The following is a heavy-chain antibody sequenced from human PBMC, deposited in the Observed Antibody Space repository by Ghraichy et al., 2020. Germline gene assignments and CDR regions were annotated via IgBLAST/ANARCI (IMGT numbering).Heavy chain of an antibody. V-gene: IGHV3-7*01. J-gene: IGHJ1*01. D-gene: IGHD1-26*01. Sequence: GESLNISCAASGFTFSASWMSWVRQAPGKGLEWVANIRQDGGETHYVDSVKGRLTISRDNAKNSVYLQMNNLRAEDTALYFCARKVSGSYYPEYFQHWGQGTLVTVSS. CDR2: IRQDGGET. CDR1: GFTFSASW. CDR3: ARKVSGSYYPEYFQH.